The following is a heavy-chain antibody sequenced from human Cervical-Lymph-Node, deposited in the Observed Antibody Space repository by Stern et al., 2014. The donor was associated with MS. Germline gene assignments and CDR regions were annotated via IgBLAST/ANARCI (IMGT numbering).Heavy chain of an antibody. CDR2: IKGKKDGGTT. Sequence: EMQLVESGGDLVKPGGSLRLSCVASGFTFTNVWMNWVRQAPGKGLEWVGRIKGKKDGGTTDYAAPVKDRFTISRDDSKSTMYLHMNSLRTEDTAIYYCTTAPFSTPFDFWGQGTLVAVSS. V-gene: IGHV3-15*01. CDR1: GFTFTNVW. CDR3: TTAPFSTPFDF. J-gene: IGHJ4*02. D-gene: IGHD2-2*01.